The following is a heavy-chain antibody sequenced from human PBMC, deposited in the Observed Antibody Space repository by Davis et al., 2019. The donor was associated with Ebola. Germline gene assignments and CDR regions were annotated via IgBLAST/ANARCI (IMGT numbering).Heavy chain of an antibody. V-gene: IGHV1-8*01. CDR3: AKSGSGWYFLDY. CDR2: MNPNSGNT. CDR1: GYTFTSYD. D-gene: IGHD6-19*01. Sequence: ASVKVSCKASGYTFTSYDINWVRQATGQGLEWMGWMNPNSGNTGYAQKFQGRVTMTRNTSISTAYMELSSLRSEDTAVYYCAKSGSGWYFLDYWGQGTLVTVSS. J-gene: IGHJ4*02.